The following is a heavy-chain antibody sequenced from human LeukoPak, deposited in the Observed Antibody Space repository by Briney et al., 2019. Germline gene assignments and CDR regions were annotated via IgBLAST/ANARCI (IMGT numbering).Heavy chain of an antibody. CDR2: IRGKTYDGTT. CDR1: GFTFGDYA. Sequence: GGSLRLSCTASGFTFGDYAMSWVRQAPGKGLEWVGFIRGKTYDGTTEYAASVKGRFTISRDDSKSIAYLQMNSLKTEDTAVYYCAREYRQWLVPGYFDLWGRGTLVTVSS. J-gene: IGHJ2*01. D-gene: IGHD6-19*01. V-gene: IGHV3-49*04. CDR3: AREYRQWLVPGYFDL.